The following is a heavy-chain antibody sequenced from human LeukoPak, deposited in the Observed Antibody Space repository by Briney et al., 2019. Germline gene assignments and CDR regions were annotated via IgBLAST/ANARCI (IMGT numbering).Heavy chain of an antibody. Sequence: SETLSLTCAVSGVSFNDYYWSWVRQTPGKGLEWIGEINHSGYTNDSSSLKSRVTLSIDTSRKQFSLNLRSVTVADTGIYYCTRMTTGHDYWGQGTLVTVSS. J-gene: IGHJ4*02. V-gene: IGHV4-34*01. CDR3: TRMTTGHDY. CDR2: INHSGYT. D-gene: IGHD4-17*01. CDR1: GVSFNDYY.